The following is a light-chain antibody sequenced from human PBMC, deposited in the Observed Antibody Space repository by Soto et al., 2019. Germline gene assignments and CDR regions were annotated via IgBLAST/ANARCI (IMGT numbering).Light chain of an antibody. CDR2: GVS. CDR3: QQYGSSVVT. Sequence: EIVLTQSPGTLSLSPGERATLSCRASQSVSSSYLAWYQQKPGQAPRLLIYGVSSRATGIPDRFSGSGSGTDFTLTISRLEPEDFAVYYCQQYGSSVVTFGQGTKVEIK. V-gene: IGKV3-20*01. CDR1: QSVSSSY. J-gene: IGKJ1*01.